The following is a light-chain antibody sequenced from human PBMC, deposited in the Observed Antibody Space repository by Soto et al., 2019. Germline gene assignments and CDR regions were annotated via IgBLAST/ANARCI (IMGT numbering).Light chain of an antibody. CDR1: QTISSW. CDR3: QHYNSYSEA. V-gene: IGKV1-5*03. CDR2: KAS. Sequence: DIQMTQSPSTLSGSVGDRVTITCRASQTISSWLAWYQQKKGKAPKLLIYKASTLKSGVPSRFRGSGSGTEFTLPISRLQPDDFETYYCQHYNSYSEAFGQGTKVDIK. J-gene: IGKJ1*01.